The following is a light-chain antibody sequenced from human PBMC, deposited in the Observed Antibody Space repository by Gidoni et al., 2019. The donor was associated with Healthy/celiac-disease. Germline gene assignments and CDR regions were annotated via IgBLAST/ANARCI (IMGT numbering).Light chain of an antibody. CDR2: AAS. CDR3: QQYYSYPT. V-gene: IGKV1-8*01. Sequence: ASRMIQSPSSFSASTGDRVTITCRASQGISSYLAWYQQKPGKAPKLLIYAASTLQSGVPSRFSGSGSGTDFTLTISCLQAEDFATYYCQQYYSYPTFSQGTKVEIK. CDR1: QGISSY. J-gene: IGKJ1*01.